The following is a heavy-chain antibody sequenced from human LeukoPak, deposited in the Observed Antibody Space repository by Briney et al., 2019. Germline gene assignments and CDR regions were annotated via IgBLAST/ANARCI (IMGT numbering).Heavy chain of an antibody. Sequence: ASVKVSCKASGYTFTSYYMHWVRQAPRQGLEWMGIINPSGGSTSYAQKFQGRVTMTRDTSTSTVYMELSSLRSEDTAVYYCARDNNIVVVTAIRGYYGMDVWGQGTTVTVSS. V-gene: IGHV1-46*01. J-gene: IGHJ6*02. CDR3: ARDNNIVVVTAIRGYYGMDV. CDR1: GYTFTSYY. D-gene: IGHD2-21*02. CDR2: INPSGGST.